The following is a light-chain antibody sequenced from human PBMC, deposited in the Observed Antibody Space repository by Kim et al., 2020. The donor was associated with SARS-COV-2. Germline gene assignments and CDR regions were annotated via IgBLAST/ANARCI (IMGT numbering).Light chain of an antibody. CDR1: SSDVGGYNY. V-gene: IGLV2-11*01. CDR3: CSYAGSSWV. CDR2: DVS. J-gene: IGLJ3*02. Sequence: PGQSVTSSWTGTSSDVGGYNYVSWYQPHPGKAPKLMIYDVSKRPSGVPDRFSGSKSGNTASLTISGLQAEDEADYYCCSYAGSSWVFGGGTQLTVL.